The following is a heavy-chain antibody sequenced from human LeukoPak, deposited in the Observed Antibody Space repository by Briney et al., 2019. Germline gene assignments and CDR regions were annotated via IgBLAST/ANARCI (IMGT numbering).Heavy chain of an antibody. Sequence: GGSLRLSCAASGFTFSSYEMNWVRQAPGKGLEWVSYISSSGSTIYYADSVKGRFSISRDNAKNSLYLQMNSLRAEDTAVYYCAELGITMIAGVWGKGTTVTISS. CDR3: AELGITMIAGV. CDR1: GFTFSSYE. D-gene: IGHD3-22*01. J-gene: IGHJ6*04. CDR2: ISSSGSTI. V-gene: IGHV3-48*03.